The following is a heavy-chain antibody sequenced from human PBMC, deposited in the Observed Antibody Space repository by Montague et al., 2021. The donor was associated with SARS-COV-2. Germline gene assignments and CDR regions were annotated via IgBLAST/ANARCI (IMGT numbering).Heavy chain of an antibody. CDR3: ARERVDSSSWYNSYFDY. Sequence: SETLSLTCTVSGGSISSYYWSWIRQLPGKGLEWIGYIYYSGSTNYNPSLKSRVTISVDTSKNQFSLKLSSVTAADTAVYYCARERVDSSSWYNSYFDYWGQGTLVTVSS. CDR2: IYYSGST. D-gene: IGHD6-13*01. CDR1: GGSISSYY. V-gene: IGHV4-59*01. J-gene: IGHJ4*02.